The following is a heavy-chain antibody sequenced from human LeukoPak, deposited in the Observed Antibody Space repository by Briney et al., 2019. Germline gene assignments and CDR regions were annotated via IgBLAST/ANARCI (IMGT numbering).Heavy chain of an antibody. V-gene: IGHV4-61*02. D-gene: IGHD3-10*01. CDR1: GGAISSGSYY. Sequence: SQTLSLTCTVSGGAISSGSYYWSWIRQPAGKGLEWIGRIYTSGSTNYNPSLKSRVTISVDTSKNQFSLKLSSVTAADTAVYYCAREDYYGSGSYDIWGQGTMVTVSS. J-gene: IGHJ3*02. CDR3: AREDYYGSGSYDI. CDR2: IYTSGST.